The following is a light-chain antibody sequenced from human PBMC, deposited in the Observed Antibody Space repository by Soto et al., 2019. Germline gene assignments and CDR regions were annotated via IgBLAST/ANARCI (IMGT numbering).Light chain of an antibody. CDR1: QSISSY. V-gene: IGKV1-39*01. CDR2: AAS. J-gene: IGKJ2*01. Sequence: DIQMTQSPSSLSASVGDRVTITCPASQSISSYLNWYQQKPGKAPKRLIYAASSLQSGVPSRFSGSGSGTDFTLTISSLQPEDFATYYCQQSYSTPPTFGQGTKLEIK. CDR3: QQSYSTPPT.